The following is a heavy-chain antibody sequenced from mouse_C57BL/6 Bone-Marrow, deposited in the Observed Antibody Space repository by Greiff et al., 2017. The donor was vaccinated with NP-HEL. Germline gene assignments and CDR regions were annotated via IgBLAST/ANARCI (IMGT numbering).Heavy chain of an antibody. CDR2: INPGSGGT. CDR1: GYAFTNYL. J-gene: IGHJ3*01. Sequence: QVQLQQSGAELVRPGTSVKVSCKASGYAFTNYLIEWVKQRPGQGLEWIGVINPGSGGTNYNEKFKGKATLPADKSPSTAYMQRSSLTSEDSADYCCARSPFGYYWFAYWGQGTLVTVSA. CDR3: ARSPFGYYWFAY. V-gene: IGHV1-54*01. D-gene: IGHD2-3*01.